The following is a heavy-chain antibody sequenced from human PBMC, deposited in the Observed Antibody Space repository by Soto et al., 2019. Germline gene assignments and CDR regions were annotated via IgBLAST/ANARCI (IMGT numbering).Heavy chain of an antibody. D-gene: IGHD6-19*01. CDR3: ARIRTSSGWYGWFDP. CDR1: GYTFTGYY. J-gene: IGHJ5*02. Sequence: ASVKVSCKASGYTFTGYYMHWVRQAPGQGLEWMGWINPNSGGTNYAQKFQGRVTMTRDTSISTAYMELSRLRSDDTAVYYCARIRTSSGWYGWFDPWGQGTLVTVSS. CDR2: INPNSGGT. V-gene: IGHV1-2*02.